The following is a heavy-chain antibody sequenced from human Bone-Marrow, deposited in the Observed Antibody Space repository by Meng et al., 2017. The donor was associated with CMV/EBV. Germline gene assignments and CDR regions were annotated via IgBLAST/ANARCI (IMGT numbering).Heavy chain of an antibody. CDR2: INPNSGGT. Sequence: ASVKVSCKASGYTFSGYYIHWVRQAPGQGLEWMGWINPNSGGTNSAQKFQGRVTMTRDTSISTAYMELSRLRSDDTAVYYCARDSLAAAGHWGQGTLVTVSS. V-gene: IGHV1-2*02. CDR3: ARDSLAAAGH. J-gene: IGHJ4*02. CDR1: GYTFSGYY. D-gene: IGHD6-13*01.